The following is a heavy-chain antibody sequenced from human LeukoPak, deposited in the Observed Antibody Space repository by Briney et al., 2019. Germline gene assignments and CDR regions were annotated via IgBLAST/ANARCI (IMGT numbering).Heavy chain of an antibody. D-gene: IGHD5-12*01. CDR1: GYTFTGYY. J-gene: IGHJ4*02. Sequence: RASVKVSCKASGYTFTGYYMHWVRQAPGQGLEWMGWINPNSGRTNYAQKFQGSVTMTRDTYISTAYMELSRLRSDDTAVYYCARTSGYDPFDYWGQGTLVTVSS. CDR2: INPNSGRT. CDR3: ARTSGYDPFDY. V-gene: IGHV1-2*02.